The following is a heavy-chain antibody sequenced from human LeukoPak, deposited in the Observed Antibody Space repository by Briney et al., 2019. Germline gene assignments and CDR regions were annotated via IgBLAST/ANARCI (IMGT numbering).Heavy chain of an antibody. CDR1: GDSVSSNSAA. CDR2: TYYRSKWYN. Sequence: SQTLSLTCAISGDSVSSNSAAWNWIRQSPSRGLEWLGRTYYRSKWYNDYAVSVKSRITINPDTSKNQFSLQLNSVTPEDTAVYYCARNDILTGRPKNWFDPWGQGTLVTVSS. V-gene: IGHV6-1*01. J-gene: IGHJ5*02. CDR3: ARNDILTGRPKNWFDP. D-gene: IGHD3-9*01.